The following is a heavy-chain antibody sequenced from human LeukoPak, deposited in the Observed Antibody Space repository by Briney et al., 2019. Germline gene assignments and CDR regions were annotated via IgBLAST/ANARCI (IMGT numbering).Heavy chain of an antibody. CDR3: GAFGYEAGIDL. V-gene: IGHV3-7*01. D-gene: IGHD2-2*01. Sequence: GGSLRLSCGASEFVFRNLWMTWVRQSPGNGLEWVANISPRGTETYYVDPFKGRFTISRDNARNLLFLQMNTLRADDTAVYFCGAFGYEAGIDLWGQGTLVAVSS. CDR2: ISPRGTET. J-gene: IGHJ4*02. CDR1: EFVFRNLW.